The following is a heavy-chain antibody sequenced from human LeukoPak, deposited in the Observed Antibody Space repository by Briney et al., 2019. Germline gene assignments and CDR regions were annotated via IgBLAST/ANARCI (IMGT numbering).Heavy chain of an antibody. J-gene: IGHJ4*02. V-gene: IGHV3-33*08. CDR1: GFTFRSNG. D-gene: IGHD2/OR15-2a*01. Sequence: GGSLRLSCAASGFTFRSNGMHWVRQAPGRGLEWVTYIWYDGSDADYADPVKGRFTISRDNSKNTLYLQMNSLRAEDTAVYYCARYTTGHGFDVWGQGTLVTVSS. CDR3: ARYTTGHGFDV. CDR2: IWYDGSDA.